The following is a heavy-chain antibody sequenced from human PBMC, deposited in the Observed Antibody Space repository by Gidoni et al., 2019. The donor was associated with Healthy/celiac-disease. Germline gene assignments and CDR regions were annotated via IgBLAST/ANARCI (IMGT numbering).Heavy chain of an antibody. CDR3: ARAPIVVVPAAMNYYYYGMDV. Sequence: QVQLVESGGGVVQPGRSLSLSCAASGFTFSSYGMQRDRQAPGKGPEGVAVIWYDGSNKDYADSVKGRFTISRDNSKNTLYLQMNSLRAEDTAVYYCARAPIVVVPAAMNYYYYGMDVWGQGTTVTVSS. CDR1: GFTFSSYG. CDR2: IWYDGSNK. J-gene: IGHJ6*02. V-gene: IGHV3-33*01. D-gene: IGHD2-2*01.